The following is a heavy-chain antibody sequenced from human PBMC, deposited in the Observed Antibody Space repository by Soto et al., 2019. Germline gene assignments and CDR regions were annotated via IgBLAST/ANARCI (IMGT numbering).Heavy chain of an antibody. CDR1: GYTFTGYY. CDR3: AREKRVVVAATPFDAFDI. CDR2: INPNSGGT. D-gene: IGHD2-15*01. V-gene: IGHV1-2*04. J-gene: IGHJ3*02. Sequence: QVQLVQSGAEVKKPGASVKVSCKASGYTFTGYYMHWVRQAPGQGLEWMGWINPNSGGTNYAQKFQGWVNMTRDTSISTAYMELSRLRSDDTAVYYCAREKRVVVAATPFDAFDIWGQGTMVTVSS.